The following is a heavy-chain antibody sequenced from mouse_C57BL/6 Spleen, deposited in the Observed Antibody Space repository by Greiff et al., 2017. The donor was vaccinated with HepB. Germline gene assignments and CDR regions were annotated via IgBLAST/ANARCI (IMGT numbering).Heavy chain of an antibody. Sequence: EVKLVESGGGLVKPGGSLKLSCAASGFTFSSYTMSWVRQTPEKRLEWVATISGGGGNTYYPDSVKGRFTISRDNAKNTLYLQMSSLRSEDTALYYCARQPTTVVPYAMDYWGQGTSVTVSS. J-gene: IGHJ4*01. CDR1: GFTFSSYT. D-gene: IGHD1-1*01. V-gene: IGHV5-9*01. CDR2: ISGGGGNT. CDR3: ARQPTTVVPYAMDY.